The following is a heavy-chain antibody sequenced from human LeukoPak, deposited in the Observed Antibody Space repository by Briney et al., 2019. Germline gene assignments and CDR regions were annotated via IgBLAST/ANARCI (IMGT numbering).Heavy chain of an antibody. CDR3: ARGNVGVVYAIPSYYYYYRDV. V-gene: IGHV4-34*01. J-gene: IGHJ6*03. Sequence: PSETLSLTCAVYGGSFSGYYWSWIRQPPGKGLEWIGEINHSGSTNYNPSLKSRVTISVDTSKNQFSLKLSSVTAADTAVYYCARGNVGVVYAIPSYYYYYRDVWGKGTTVTVPS. CDR2: INHSGST. D-gene: IGHD2-8*02. CDR1: GGSFSGYY.